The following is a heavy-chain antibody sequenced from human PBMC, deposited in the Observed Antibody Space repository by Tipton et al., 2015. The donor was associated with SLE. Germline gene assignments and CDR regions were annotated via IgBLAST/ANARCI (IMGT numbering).Heavy chain of an antibody. D-gene: IGHD1-26*01. CDR2: FFGADST. J-gene: IGHJ4*02. CDR3: AGTVGATRFDY. Sequence: SLRLSCAASGVTISSNFMSWVRQAPGKGLEWVSVFFGADSTYYADSVKGRFTISRDNSKNTLYLQMNSLRPEDTAVYYCAGTVGATRFDYWGQGTLVTVSS. CDR1: GVTISSNF. V-gene: IGHV3-66*02.